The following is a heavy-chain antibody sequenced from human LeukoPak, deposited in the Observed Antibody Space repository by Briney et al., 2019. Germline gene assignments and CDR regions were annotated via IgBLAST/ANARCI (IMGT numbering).Heavy chain of an antibody. J-gene: IGHJ5*02. V-gene: IGHV4-34*01. Sequence: PSETLSLTCAVYGWSFNDYYWNWIRQPPGKGLEWIGEINARGDTNYNPSLKSRVTISVDTSKKQFSLRLTSMIAAHTALYYCARGQVPAARGYNWFDPWGQGTLVTVSS. CDR2: INARGDT. D-gene: IGHD2-2*01. CDR1: GWSFNDYY. CDR3: ARGQVPAARGYNWFDP.